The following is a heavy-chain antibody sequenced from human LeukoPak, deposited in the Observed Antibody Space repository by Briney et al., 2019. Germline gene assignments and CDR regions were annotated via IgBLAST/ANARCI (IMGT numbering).Heavy chain of an antibody. Sequence: GSLRLSCAASGFSLSSKYMSWVRQPAGKGLEWVAVIYSGGTTFYADSVKGRFTISRDNSKNTLYLQMNSLSPDDTAVYYCTKLKGWYGDGYFDSWGAGTLVTVSS. CDR1: GFSLSSKY. CDR3: TKLKGWYGDGYFDS. D-gene: IGHD6-19*01. J-gene: IGHJ4*02. CDR2: IYSGGTT. V-gene: IGHV3-53*01.